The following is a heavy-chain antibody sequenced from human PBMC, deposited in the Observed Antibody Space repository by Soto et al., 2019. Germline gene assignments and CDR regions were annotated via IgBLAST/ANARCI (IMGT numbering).Heavy chain of an antibody. CDR3: AKGIRRDGYNPYNWFDP. CDR1: GFTFISYA. D-gene: IGHD5-12*01. J-gene: IGHJ5*02. V-gene: IGHV3-23*01. Sequence: GGSLRHSCAASGFTFISYAMSWVRQAPGKGLEWVSAISGSGGSTYYADSVKGRFTISRDNSKNTLYLQMNSLRAEDTAVYYCAKGIRRDGYNPYNWFDPWGQGTLVTVSS. CDR2: ISGSGGST.